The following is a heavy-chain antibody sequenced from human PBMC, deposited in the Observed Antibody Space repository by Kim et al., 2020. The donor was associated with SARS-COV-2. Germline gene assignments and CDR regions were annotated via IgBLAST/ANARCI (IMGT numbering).Heavy chain of an antibody. J-gene: IGHJ6*01. V-gene: IGHV3-7*01. D-gene: IGHD3-10*01. CDR1: GFTFSGYW. CDR3: ATGTHGGLDYYY. Sequence: GGSLRLSCAASGFTFSGYWISWVRQAPGKGLEWVARINKDGSVKSSADSVKGRFTISRDNDKNKLYLQMNIPSPADTAVYDCATGTHGGLDYYY. CDR2: INKDGSVK.